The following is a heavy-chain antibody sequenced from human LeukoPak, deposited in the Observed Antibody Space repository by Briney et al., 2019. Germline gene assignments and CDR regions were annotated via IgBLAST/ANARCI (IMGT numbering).Heavy chain of an antibody. CDR1: GFTFSSYA. CDR3: AKGTIAVAGPDAFDI. CDR2: ISGSGGST. Sequence: PGGSLRLSCAASGFTFSSYAMSWVRQAPGKGLEWVSAISGSGGSTYYADSVKGRFTISRDNSKNTLYLQMNSLRAGDTAGYYCAKGTIAVAGPDAFDIWGQGTMVTVSS. V-gene: IGHV3-23*01. J-gene: IGHJ3*02. D-gene: IGHD6-19*01.